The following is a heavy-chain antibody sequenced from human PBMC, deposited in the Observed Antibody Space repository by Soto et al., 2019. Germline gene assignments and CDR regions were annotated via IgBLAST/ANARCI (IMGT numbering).Heavy chain of an antibody. D-gene: IGHD2-2*01. V-gene: IGHV1-69*01. CDR3: ARRTSGIVVVPAAMAFSGMDV. CDR2: IIPIFGTA. CDR1: GGTFSSYA. J-gene: IGHJ6*02. Sequence: QVQLVQSGAAVKKPGSSVKVSCKASGGTFSSYAISWVRQAPGQGLEWMGGIIPIFGTANYAQKFQRRVTITADESTSTAYMELSSLRSEDTAVYYCARRTSGIVVVPAAMAFSGMDVWGQGTTVTVSS.